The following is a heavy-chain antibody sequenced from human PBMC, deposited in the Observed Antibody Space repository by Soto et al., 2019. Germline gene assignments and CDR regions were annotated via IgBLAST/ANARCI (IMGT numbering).Heavy chain of an antibody. CDR3: ARDRYYYDSSGDRAFDI. D-gene: IGHD3-22*01. Sequence: SDTLSLTCTVSGCSISSYYWSWIRQPPGKGLEWIGYIYYSGSTNYNPSLKSRVTISVDTSKNQFSLKLSSVTAADTAVYYCARDRYYYDSSGDRAFDIWGQGTMVTVSS. CDR1: GCSISSYY. CDR2: IYYSGST. J-gene: IGHJ3*02. V-gene: IGHV4-59*01.